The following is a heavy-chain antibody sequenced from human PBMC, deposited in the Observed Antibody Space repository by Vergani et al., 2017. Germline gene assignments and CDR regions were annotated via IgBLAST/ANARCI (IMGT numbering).Heavy chain of an antibody. J-gene: IGHJ4*02. CDR2: ISSSGSTI. Sequence: EVQLVESGGGLVQPGGSLRLSCAASGFTFSSYEMNWVRQAPGKGLEWVSYISSSGSTIYYADSVKGRFTISRDNAKNSLYLQMNSLRAEDTAVYYCAREPTGFRGYYFDYWGQGTLVTVSS. CDR1: GFTFSSYE. D-gene: IGHD4-11*01. V-gene: IGHV3-48*03. CDR3: AREPTGFRGYYFDY.